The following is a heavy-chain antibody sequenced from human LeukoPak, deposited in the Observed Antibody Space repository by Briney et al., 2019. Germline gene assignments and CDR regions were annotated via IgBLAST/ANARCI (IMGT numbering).Heavy chain of an antibody. CDR2: INPKSGGT. Sequence: ASVKVSCKTSGYTFTGYYMHWGRQAPGQGLEWMGRINPKSGGTNYAQKFHGRGTMTTGTSPSTAYMELSRLRSDDTAVYYCARAWVIKSFDHGGQGTLLTVSS. CDR3: ARAWVIKSFDH. V-gene: IGHV1-2*06. CDR1: GYTFTGYY. D-gene: IGHD3-22*01. J-gene: IGHJ4*02.